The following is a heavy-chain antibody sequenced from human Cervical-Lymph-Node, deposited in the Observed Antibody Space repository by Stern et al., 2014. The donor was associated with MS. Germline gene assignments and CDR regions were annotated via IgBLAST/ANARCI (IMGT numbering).Heavy chain of an antibody. CDR1: GFTFSDYA. J-gene: IGHJ4*02. CDR3: AKGSATYYYDFSGYFDY. Sequence: VQLVESGGGVVQSGESLTLSCAASGFTFSDYAFHWVRLAPGRGLEWVAIISYDGSNSYSADSVKGRFTLSRDNSQNTLSLRMTSLRPDDTAVYYCAKGSATYYYDFSGYFDYWGQGTQVTVSS. D-gene: IGHD3-22*01. CDR2: ISYDGSNS. V-gene: IGHV3-30*04.